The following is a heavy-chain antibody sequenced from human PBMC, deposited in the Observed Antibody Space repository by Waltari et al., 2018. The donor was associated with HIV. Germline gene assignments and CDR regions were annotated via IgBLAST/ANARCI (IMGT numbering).Heavy chain of an antibody. CDR1: GGSFSDYY. Sequence: QVQLQQWGAGLLKPSETLSLTCAVYGGSFSDYYWSWFRQHQGKGLEWIGEINHSGDTSYTPSLKHRITISVDTSKNQFSLKMTSVTAADTALYYCARGGGVAAGGFNWFDPWGQGTLVTVSS. J-gene: IGHJ5*02. CDR3: ARGGGVAAGGFNWFDP. CDR2: INHSGDT. V-gene: IGHV4-34*01. D-gene: IGHD6-13*01.